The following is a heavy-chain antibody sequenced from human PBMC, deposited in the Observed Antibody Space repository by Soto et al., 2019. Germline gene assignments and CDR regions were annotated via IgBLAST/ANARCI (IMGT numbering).Heavy chain of an antibody. CDR3: VRDRGYSSFDY. V-gene: IGHV3-7*03. D-gene: IGHD4-4*01. CDR2: MKPDGGEI. J-gene: IGHJ4*02. CDR1: GFTFSNYW. Sequence: GSLRLSCAASGFTFSNYWMSWVRQLPGKGLEWVANMKPDGGEINYVDSVKGRFTISRDNAKNSMSLQMNSLRVEDTAVYYCVRDRGYSSFDYWGQGTPVTVSS.